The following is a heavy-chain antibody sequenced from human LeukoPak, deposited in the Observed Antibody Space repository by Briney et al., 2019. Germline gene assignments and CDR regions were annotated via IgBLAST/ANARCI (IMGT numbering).Heavy chain of an antibody. CDR1: GFTFSSYS. CDR3: ARTTSGATFSDYYYYHMDV. V-gene: IGHV3-21*01. D-gene: IGHD1-26*01. J-gene: IGHJ6*03. CDR2: ITSSSTYI. Sequence: KPGGSLRLSCAASGFTFSSYSMNWVRQAPGKGLEWVSSITSSSTYIHYADSVKGRFTISRDNAKNSLYLQMNSLRAEDTAVYYCARTTSGATFSDYYYYHMDVWGKWTTVTVSS.